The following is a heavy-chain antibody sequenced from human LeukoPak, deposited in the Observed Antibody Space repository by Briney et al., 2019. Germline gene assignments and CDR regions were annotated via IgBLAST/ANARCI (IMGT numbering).Heavy chain of an antibody. D-gene: IGHD1-26*01. J-gene: IGHJ4*02. Sequence: GGSLRLSCAASGFTVSSNYMSWVRQAPGKGLEWVSYISSSSSTIYYADSVKGRFTISRDNAKNSLYLQMNSLRDEDTAVYYCARVFFSGSYTCFDCWGQGTLVTVSS. CDR2: ISSSSSTI. CDR3: ARVFFSGSYTCFDC. CDR1: GFTVSSNY. V-gene: IGHV3-48*02.